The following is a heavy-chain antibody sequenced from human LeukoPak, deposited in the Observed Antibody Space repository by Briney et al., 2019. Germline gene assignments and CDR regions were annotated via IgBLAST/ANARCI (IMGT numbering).Heavy chain of an antibody. V-gene: IGHV1-69*05. D-gene: IGHD5-18*01. CDR1: GGTFSSYA. CDR2: IVPIFGTA. CDR3: ARDSGGWYSDGHGPWFDY. J-gene: IGHJ4*02. Sequence: ASVKVSCKASGGTFSSYAISWVRQAPGQGLEWMGRIVPIFGTANYAQKFQGRVTITTDESTSTAYMELSSLRSEDTAVYYCARDSGGWYSDGHGPWFDYWGQGTLVTVSS.